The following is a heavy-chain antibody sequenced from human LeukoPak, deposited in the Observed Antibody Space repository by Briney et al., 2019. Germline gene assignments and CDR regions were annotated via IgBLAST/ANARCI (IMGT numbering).Heavy chain of an antibody. CDR1: GGSISSGGYY. J-gene: IGHJ3*02. CDR2: IYYSGST. V-gene: IGHV4-31*03. Sequence: PSETLSLTCTVSGGSISSGGYYWSWIRQHPGKGLEWIGYIYYSGSTYYNPSLKSRVTISVDTSKNQFSLKLSSVTAADTAVYYCARERYYYDSSGYYRTDAFDIWGQGTMVTVSS. D-gene: IGHD3-22*01. CDR3: ARERYYYDSSGYYRTDAFDI.